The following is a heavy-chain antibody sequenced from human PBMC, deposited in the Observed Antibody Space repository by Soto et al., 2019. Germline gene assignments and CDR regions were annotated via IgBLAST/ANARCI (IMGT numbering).Heavy chain of an antibody. CDR1: GGSISSGGYY. CDR2: IYYSGST. J-gene: IGHJ4*02. V-gene: IGHV4-31*03. Sequence: LPLTCTVSGGSISSGGYYWSWIRQHPGKGLEWIGYIYYSGSTYYNPSLKSRVTIPVDTSKNQFSLKLSSVTAADTAVYYCARGGDYYDSSGFWPFDCWGQGTLVTVSS. CDR3: ARGGDYYDSSGFWPFDC. D-gene: IGHD3-22*01.